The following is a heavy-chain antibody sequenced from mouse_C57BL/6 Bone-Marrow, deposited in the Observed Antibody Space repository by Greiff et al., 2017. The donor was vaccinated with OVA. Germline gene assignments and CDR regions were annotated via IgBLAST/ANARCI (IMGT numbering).Heavy chain of an antibody. CDR3: ATGPAWFAY. J-gene: IGHJ3*01. V-gene: IGHV5-16*01. CDR1: GFTFSDYY. Sequence: DVHLVESEGGLVQPGSSMKLSCTASGFTFSDYYMAWVRQVPEKGLEWVANINYDGSSTYYLDSLKSRFIISRDNAKNILYLQMSSLKSEDTATYYCATGPAWFAYWGQGTLVTVSA. CDR2: INYDGSST.